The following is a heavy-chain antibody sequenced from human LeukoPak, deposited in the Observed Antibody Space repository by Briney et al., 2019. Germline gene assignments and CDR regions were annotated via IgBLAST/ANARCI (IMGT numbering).Heavy chain of an antibody. CDR3: AALYYYDNVII. V-gene: IGHV3-21*04. CDR2: ISSSSSYI. J-gene: IGHJ4*02. D-gene: IGHD3-22*01. Sequence: GGSLRLSCAASGFTFSSYSMNWVRQAPGKGLEWVSSISSSSSYIYYADSVKGRFTISRDNSKNTLYLEMNSLRAEDTAVYYCAALYYYDNVIIWGQGTLVTVSS. CDR1: GFTFSSYS.